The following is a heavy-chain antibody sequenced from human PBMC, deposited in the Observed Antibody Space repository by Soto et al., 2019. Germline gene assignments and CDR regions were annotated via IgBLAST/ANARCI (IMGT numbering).Heavy chain of an antibody. V-gene: IGHV3-23*01. J-gene: IGHJ4*02. CDR1: GFTFSSYA. Sequence: GGSLRLSCAASGFTFSSYAMSWVRQAPGKGLEWVSAISGSGGSTYYADSVKGRFTISRDNSKNTLYLQMNGLRAEDTAVYYCAKDGRAWETPNYFDYWGQGTLVTVSS. CDR3: AKDGRAWETPNYFDY. D-gene: IGHD1-26*01. CDR2: ISGSGGST.